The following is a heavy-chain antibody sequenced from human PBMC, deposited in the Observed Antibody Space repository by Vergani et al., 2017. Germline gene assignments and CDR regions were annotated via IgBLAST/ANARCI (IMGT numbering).Heavy chain of an antibody. D-gene: IGHD6-13*01. CDR2: IYTSGST. V-gene: IGHV4-61*02. Sequence: QVQLQESGPGLVKPSQTLSLTCTVSGGSISSGSYYWSWIRQPAGKGLEWIGRIYTSGSTNYNPSLKSRVTIPVDTSKNQFALKLSSVTAADTAVYYCARDRGGSSWYDAEYFQHWGQGTLVTVSS. CDR1: GGSISSGSYY. CDR3: ARDRGGSSWYDAEYFQH. J-gene: IGHJ1*01.